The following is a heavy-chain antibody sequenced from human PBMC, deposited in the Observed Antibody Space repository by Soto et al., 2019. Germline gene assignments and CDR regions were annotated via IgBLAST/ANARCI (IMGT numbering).Heavy chain of an antibody. CDR1: GFTVSSNY. Sequence: EVQLVESGGGLVQPGGSLRLSCAASGFTVSSNYMSWVRQAPGKGLEWVSVIYSGGSTYYADSVNGRFTISRDKSKNTRYLQMNSLRAEDTAVYYCARDRIPTGMDVWGQGNTVTLSS. J-gene: IGHJ6*02. V-gene: IGHV3-66*01. CDR3: ARDRIPTGMDV. CDR2: IYSGGST.